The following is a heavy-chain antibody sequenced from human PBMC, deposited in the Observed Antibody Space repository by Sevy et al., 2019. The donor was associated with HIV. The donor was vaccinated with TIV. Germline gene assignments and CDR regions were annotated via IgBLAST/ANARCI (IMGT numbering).Heavy chain of an antibody. CDR1: GFIFSNYS. CDR3: ARVLRVVRIDYFDY. J-gene: IGHJ4*01. D-gene: IGHD2-2*01. Sequence: GGSLRLSCAASGFIFSNYSMNWVRQAPGKGLEWVSSISGRSSYIYNADSVKGRFTISRDNAKNSLYLQMNSLRAEDTAVYYCARVLRVVRIDYFDYWGQEPWSPSPQ. V-gene: IGHV3-21*01. CDR2: ISGRSSYI.